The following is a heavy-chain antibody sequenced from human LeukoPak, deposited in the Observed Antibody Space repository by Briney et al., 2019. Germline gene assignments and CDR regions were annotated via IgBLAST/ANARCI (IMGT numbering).Heavy chain of an antibody. CDR3: AKGDTAMVTGFDY. V-gene: IGHV3-23*01. CDR2: ISGSGGST. J-gene: IGHJ4*02. CDR1: GFTFSSYA. Sequence: GALRLFCATSGFTFSSYAMSWDRQAPGEGLELVSAISGSGGSTYYADSVKGRFTISRDNSKNTLYLQMNSLRAEDTAVYYCAKGDTAMVTGFDYWGQGTLVTVSS. D-gene: IGHD5-18*01.